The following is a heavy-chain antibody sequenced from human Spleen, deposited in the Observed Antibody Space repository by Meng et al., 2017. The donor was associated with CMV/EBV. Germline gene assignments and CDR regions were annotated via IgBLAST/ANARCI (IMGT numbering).Heavy chain of an antibody. D-gene: IGHD6-13*01. V-gene: IGHV1-2*02. CDR2: LNPDSGTT. CDR3: ARAQAIGAANWFDP. CDR1: GGTFSNYT. J-gene: IGHJ5*02. Sequence: ASVKVSCKASGGTFSNYTITWVRQAPGQGLEWMGWLNPDSGTTKYAQKFQDRVTLTRDMSINTAYMDLSRLKFDDTAVYFCARAQAIGAANWFDPWGQGTLVTVSS.